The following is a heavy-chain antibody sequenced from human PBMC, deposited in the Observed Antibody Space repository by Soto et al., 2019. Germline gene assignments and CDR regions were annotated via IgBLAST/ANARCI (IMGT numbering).Heavy chain of an antibody. D-gene: IGHD6-13*01. CDR3: ARQSPLAAAGIDY. Sequence: GESLKISCKGSGYSFSTYSIGWVRQMPGKGLEWMGNIFSSDSYARYSPSFQGQVTISVDRSISTAYLQWSSLKASDTAMYYCARQSPLAAAGIDYWGQGTLVTSPQ. V-gene: IGHV5-51*01. CDR2: IFSSDSYA. CDR1: GYSFSTYS. J-gene: IGHJ4*02.